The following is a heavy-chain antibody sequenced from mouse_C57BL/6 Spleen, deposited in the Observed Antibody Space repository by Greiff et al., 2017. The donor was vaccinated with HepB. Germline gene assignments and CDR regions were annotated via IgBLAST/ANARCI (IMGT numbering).Heavy chain of an antibody. CDR1: GYSFTGYY. J-gene: IGHJ2*01. V-gene: IGHV1-42*01. CDR2: INPSTGGT. D-gene: IGHD2-1*01. CDR3: ARPVYGNYPFDY. Sequence: EVQLQQSGPELVKPGASVKISCKASGYSFTGYYMNWVKQSPEKSLEWIGEINPSTGGTTYNQKFKAKATLTVDKSSSTAYMQLKSLTSEDSAVYYCARPVYGNYPFDYWGQGTTLTVSS.